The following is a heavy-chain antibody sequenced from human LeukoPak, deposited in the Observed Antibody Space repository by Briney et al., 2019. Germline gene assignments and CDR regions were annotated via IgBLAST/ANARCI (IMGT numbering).Heavy chain of an antibody. CDR1: GDSINSLDL. J-gene: IGHJ4*02. Sequence: SETLSLTCTVSGDSINSLDLWSWVRQPPGKGLEWIGEMYLSGTTHFNPSVKSRVTISIDKSKNQFFLNLSSVTAADTAVYYCAGLVGRYSSGLYYYYFDYWGQGTLVTVSS. V-gene: IGHV4-4*02. CDR2: MYLSGTT. CDR3: AGLVGRYSSGLYYYYFDY. D-gene: IGHD3-22*01.